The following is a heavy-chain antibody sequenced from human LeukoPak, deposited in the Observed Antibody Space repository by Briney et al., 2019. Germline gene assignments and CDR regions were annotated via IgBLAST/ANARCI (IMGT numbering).Heavy chain of an antibody. D-gene: IGHD6-13*01. Sequence: ASVKVSCKASGYTFTSCDINWVRQAPGQGLEWMGGMNPNSGNTGYAQKFQGRVTMTRNTSISTAYMELSSLRSEDTAVYYCARGGYSSSWYSLYWFDPWGQGTLVTVSS. CDR2: MNPNSGNT. J-gene: IGHJ5*02. CDR3: ARGGYSSSWYSLYWFDP. CDR1: GYTFTSCD. V-gene: IGHV1-8*01.